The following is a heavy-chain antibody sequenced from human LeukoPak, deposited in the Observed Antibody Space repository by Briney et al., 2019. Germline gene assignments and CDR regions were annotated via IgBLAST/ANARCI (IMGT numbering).Heavy chain of an antibody. V-gene: IGHV3-33*01. D-gene: IGHD4-17*01. CDR2: IWYDGSKK. Sequence: GRSLRLSCAASGYTFSSYGKHWGRQAPGKGMGWVGIIWYDGSKKDYEDPVKRRFTIYRENKKNTLYLKINTLRAADTALYYCARDCGTVTGPDYWAWGEGALVTVSS. J-gene: IGHJ5*02. CDR3: ARDCGTVTGPDYWA. CDR1: GYTFSSYG.